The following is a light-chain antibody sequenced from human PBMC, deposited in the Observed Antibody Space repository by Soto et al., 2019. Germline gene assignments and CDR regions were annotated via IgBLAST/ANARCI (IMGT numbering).Light chain of an antibody. CDR1: QSISSR. CDR3: QQYDSYSLT. Sequence: DIQMTQSPSTLSASVGDRVTITCRASQSISSRLAWYQQKPGKVPKLLIYKASSLESGVPSRFSGSGSGTEFTLTISSLQPDDFSTYYCQQYDSYSLTFGQGTQVEI. J-gene: IGKJ1*01. CDR2: KAS. V-gene: IGKV1-5*03.